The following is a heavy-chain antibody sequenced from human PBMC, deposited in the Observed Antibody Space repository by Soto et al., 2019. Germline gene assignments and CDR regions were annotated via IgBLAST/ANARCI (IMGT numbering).Heavy chain of an antibody. CDR3: TRARVSGSFSWFDP. CDR1: GYTFTSYP. CDR2: INAGNGNT. V-gene: IGHV1-3*01. D-gene: IGHD6-19*01. J-gene: IGHJ5*02. Sequence: QVQFEQSGAEVKKPGASVRVSCKASGYTFTSYPMHWVRQAPGQRLEWLGWINAGNGNTKYSEKFQGRVTITRDTVASTAYMELSGLRSEDTAVYYCTRARVSGSFSWFDPWGQGTLVTVSS.